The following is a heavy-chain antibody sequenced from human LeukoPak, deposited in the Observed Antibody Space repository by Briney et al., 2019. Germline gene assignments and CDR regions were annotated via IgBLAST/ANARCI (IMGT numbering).Heavy chain of an antibody. CDR1: GGSISSSSYY. CDR2: IYYSGST. CDR3: ARGRYYFDY. V-gene: IGHV4-39*07. Sequence: PSETLSLTCTVSGGSISSSSYYWGWIRQPPGKGLEWIGSIYYSGSTYYNPSLKSRVTISRDTSNDQFSLKLSSVTAADTAMYYCARGRYYFDYWGQGTLVTVSS. J-gene: IGHJ4*02.